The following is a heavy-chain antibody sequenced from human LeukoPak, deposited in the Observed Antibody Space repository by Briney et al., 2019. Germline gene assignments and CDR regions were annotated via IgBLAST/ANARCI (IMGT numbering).Heavy chain of an antibody. D-gene: IGHD3-22*01. CDR1: GGSLSGYY. CDR2: INHSGST. V-gene: IGHV4-34*01. CDR3: ARVFASSAYYYVRSTGNTFDI. Sequence: SETLSLTCAVYGGSLSGYYWSWIRQPPGKGLEWIGEINHSGSTNYNTSLKRRVTISVDPSKNQFSLKLSSLAAADTAGYYCARVFASSAYYYVRSTGNTFDIWGQGTMVTVSS. J-gene: IGHJ3*02.